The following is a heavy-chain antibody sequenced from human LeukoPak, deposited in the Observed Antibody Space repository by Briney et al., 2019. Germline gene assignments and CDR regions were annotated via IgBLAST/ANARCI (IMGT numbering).Heavy chain of an antibody. Sequence: PGGSLRLSCAASGFTFSSNGLSWVRQAPGKGLEWVSSISSGSTYISYADSLKGRFTISRDNAKNLLYLQMNSLRAEDTAVYYCARGGSSGPYYFDYWGQGTLVTVSS. CDR2: ISSGSTYI. J-gene: IGHJ4*02. CDR1: GFTFSSNG. D-gene: IGHD3-22*01. CDR3: ARGGSSGPYYFDY. V-gene: IGHV3-21*01.